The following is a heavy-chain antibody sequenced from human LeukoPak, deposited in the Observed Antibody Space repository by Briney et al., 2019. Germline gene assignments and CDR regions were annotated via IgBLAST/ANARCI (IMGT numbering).Heavy chain of an antibody. V-gene: IGHV3-48*04. Sequence: SGGSLRLSCAASGFTLSSYSMNWVRQAPGKGLEWVSYISSSGSTIDYADSVKGRFTMSRDNAKNSLYLQMNSLRAEDTAVYYCARDSYYYYDYPKTNNWFDPWGQGTLVTVSS. CDR1: GFTLSSYS. CDR3: ARDSYYYYDYPKTNNWFDP. D-gene: IGHD3-22*01. J-gene: IGHJ5*02. CDR2: ISSSGSTI.